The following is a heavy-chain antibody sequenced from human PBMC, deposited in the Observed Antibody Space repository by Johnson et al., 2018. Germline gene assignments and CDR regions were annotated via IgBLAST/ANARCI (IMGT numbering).Heavy chain of an antibody. Sequence: LVESGGGLGQPGRSLRLSCAASGFTFDNYAMHWVRQTPEKGLEWVSGISWNSGTIAYADSVKGRFTISRDNAKNSLYLQMNSLRAEDTALYYCAKDKVTGGTYSEPRGSYYYYYYMDVWGKGTTVTVSS. V-gene: IGHV3-9*01. CDR2: ISWNSGTI. CDR3: AKDKVTGGTYSEPRGSYYYYYYMDV. J-gene: IGHJ6*03. CDR1: GFTFDNYA. D-gene: IGHD1-26*01.